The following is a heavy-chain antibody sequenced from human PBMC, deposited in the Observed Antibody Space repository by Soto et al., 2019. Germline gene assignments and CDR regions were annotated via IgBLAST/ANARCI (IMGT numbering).Heavy chain of an antibody. V-gene: IGHV5-51*01. J-gene: IGHJ3*02. CDR2: IYPGDSDT. Sequence: PGESLKISCKGSGYSFTSYWIGWVRQMPGKGLEWMGIIYPGDSDTRYSPSFQGQVTISADKSISTAYLQWSSLKASDTAMYYCARPWGHMIVVANSLLSCAFDIWGQGTMVTVSS. CDR1: GYSFTSYW. D-gene: IGHD3-22*01. CDR3: ARPWGHMIVVANSLLSCAFDI.